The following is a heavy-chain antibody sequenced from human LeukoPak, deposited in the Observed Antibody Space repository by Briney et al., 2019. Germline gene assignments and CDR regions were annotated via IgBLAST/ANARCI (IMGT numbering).Heavy chain of an antibody. CDR3: ARSRITIFGVAPRYGMDV. J-gene: IGHJ6*02. Sequence: GASVQVSCKASGYTFTSYAMHWVRQAPGQRLEWMGWINAGNGNTKYSQKFQGRVTITRDTSASTAYMELSSLRSEDTAVYYCARSRITIFGVAPRYGMDVWGQGTTVTVSS. V-gene: IGHV1-3*01. CDR1: GYTFTSYA. CDR2: INAGNGNT. D-gene: IGHD3-3*01.